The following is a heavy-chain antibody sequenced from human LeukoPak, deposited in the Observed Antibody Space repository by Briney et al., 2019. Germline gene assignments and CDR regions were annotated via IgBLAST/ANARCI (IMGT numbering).Heavy chain of an antibody. CDR2: MSTTGSP. CDR1: GGSISGYY. V-gene: IGHV4-4*07. J-gene: IGHJ4*02. D-gene: IGHD5-18*01. Sequence: SETLSLTCTVSGGSISGYYWTWIRQPAGTGLEWIGRMSTTGSPRYNPSLKSRVTISAATSKNQFSLKLSPVTAADTAVYYCARGYSYFDYWGQGTLVTVSS. CDR3: ARGYSYFDY.